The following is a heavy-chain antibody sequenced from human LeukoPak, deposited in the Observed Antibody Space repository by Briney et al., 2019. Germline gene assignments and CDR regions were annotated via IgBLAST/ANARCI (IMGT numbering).Heavy chain of an antibody. V-gene: IGHV4-34*01. D-gene: IGHD2-15*01. J-gene: IGHJ4*02. CDR2: INPGGST. CDR1: GGTFSGYY. CDR3: AREDCSGGDCTSFDY. Sequence: PSETLSLTCAVYGGTFSGYYWSWIRQSPGKGLEWIGEINPGGSTNYNPSLESRVIMSVDTSKNQFSLNMDSVSAADTAVYYCAREDCSGGDCTSFDYWGQGTLVTVSS.